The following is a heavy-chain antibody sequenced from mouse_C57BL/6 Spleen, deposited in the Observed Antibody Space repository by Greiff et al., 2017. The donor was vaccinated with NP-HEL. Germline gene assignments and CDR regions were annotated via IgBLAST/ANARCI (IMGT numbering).Heavy chain of an antibody. D-gene: IGHD1-1*01. Sequence: EVKLMESGGDLVKPGGSLKLSCAASGFTFSSYGMSWVRQTPDKRLEWVATISSGGSYTYYPDSVKGRFTISRDNAKNTLYLQMSSLKSEDTAMYYCARQWDYYGSSDAMDYWGQGTSVTVSS. CDR3: ARQWDYYGSSDAMDY. J-gene: IGHJ4*01. V-gene: IGHV5-6*01. CDR1: GFTFSSYG. CDR2: ISSGGSYT.